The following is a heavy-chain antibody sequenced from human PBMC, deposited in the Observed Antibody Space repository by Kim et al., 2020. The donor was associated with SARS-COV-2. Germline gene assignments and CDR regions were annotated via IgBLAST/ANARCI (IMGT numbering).Heavy chain of an antibody. Sequence: SETLSLTCTVSGGSISSYYWSWIRQPPGKGLEWIGYIYYSGSTNYNPSLKSRVTISVDTSKNQFSLKLSSVTAADTAVYYCARLYSSSWYGADYWGQGTLVTVSS. J-gene: IGHJ4*02. V-gene: IGHV4-59*08. D-gene: IGHD6-13*01. CDR2: IYYSGST. CDR3: ARLYSSSWYGADY. CDR1: GGSISSYY.